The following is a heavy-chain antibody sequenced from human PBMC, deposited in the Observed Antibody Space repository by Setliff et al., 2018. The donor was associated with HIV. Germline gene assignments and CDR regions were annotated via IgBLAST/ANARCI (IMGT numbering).Heavy chain of an antibody. Sequence: GASVKVSCKISGYTLTAYGLNWVRQAPGQGPEWMGWFTSYNNQAEYAPKFQGRVTMTIDTSTSTAYMGLRNLKYDDTAVYYCARGGDPPYYFLGMDVWGQGTTVTVS. D-gene: IGHD3-10*01. J-gene: IGHJ6*02. V-gene: IGHV1-18*01. CDR1: GYTLTAYG. CDR3: ARGGDPPYYFLGMDV. CDR2: FTSYNNQA.